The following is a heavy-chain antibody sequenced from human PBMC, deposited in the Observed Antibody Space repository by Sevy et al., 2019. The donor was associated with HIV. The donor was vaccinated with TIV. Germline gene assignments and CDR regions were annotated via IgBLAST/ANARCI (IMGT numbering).Heavy chain of an antibody. D-gene: IGHD6-19*01. CDR3: ASGAAVARHIYFDY. CDR2: IFFSQST. CDR1: GGSISSDDYY. Sequence: SETLSLTCTVSGGSISSDDYYWSWIRQPPGKGLEGIGYIFFSQSTHHNPSLKSRFVLSVDTSKNQFSLRLGSVTAAGTAVYYCASGAAVARHIYFDYSGQGTLPTVSS. J-gene: IGHJ4*02. V-gene: IGHV4-30-4*01.